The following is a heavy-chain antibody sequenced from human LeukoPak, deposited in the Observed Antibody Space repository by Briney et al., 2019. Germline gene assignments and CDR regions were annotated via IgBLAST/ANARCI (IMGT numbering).Heavy chain of an antibody. CDR2: ISGSGGST. J-gene: IGHJ4*02. Sequence: GGSLRLSCAASGFTFSSYWMHWVRQAPGKGLEWVSAISGSGGSTYYADSVKGRFTISRDNSKNTLYLQMNSLRAEDTAVYYCAKELRFLEWLLDGGTFDYWGQGTLVTVSS. V-gene: IGHV3-23*01. D-gene: IGHD3-3*01. CDR3: AKELRFLEWLLDGGTFDY. CDR1: GFTFSSYW.